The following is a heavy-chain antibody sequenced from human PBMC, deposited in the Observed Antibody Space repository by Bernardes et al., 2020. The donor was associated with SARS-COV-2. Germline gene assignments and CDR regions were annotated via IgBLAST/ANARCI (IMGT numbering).Heavy chain of an antibody. CDR1: GGSISGYH. V-gene: IGHV4-4*07. CDR3: ARDLLVGAMDY. Sequence: SEPLSLTCTVSGGSISGYHWTWIRQPAGKGLEWIGRIYSSGNTDYNPSLKSRVTMSVDTSKNQLSLKLSSVTAADTAFYYCARDLLVGAMDYWGQGTLVTVSS. J-gene: IGHJ4*02. CDR2: IYSSGNT. D-gene: IGHD1-26*01.